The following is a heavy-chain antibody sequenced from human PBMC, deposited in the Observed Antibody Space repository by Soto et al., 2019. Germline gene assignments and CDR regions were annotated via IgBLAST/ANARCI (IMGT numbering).Heavy chain of an antibody. CDR2: IDPSDSYT. CDR1: GYSFTNYW. D-gene: IGHD5-12*01. J-gene: IGHJ6*02. CDR3: ARQAPLVAMDQSYGMDV. Sequence: GESLEISCKGSGYSFTNYWITCVRQMPGKGLEWIGMIDPSDSYTNYSPSFQGHVTISVDKSISTAYLQWSSLKASDTAMYYCARQAPLVAMDQSYGMDVWGRGTEVTVSS. V-gene: IGHV5-10-1*01.